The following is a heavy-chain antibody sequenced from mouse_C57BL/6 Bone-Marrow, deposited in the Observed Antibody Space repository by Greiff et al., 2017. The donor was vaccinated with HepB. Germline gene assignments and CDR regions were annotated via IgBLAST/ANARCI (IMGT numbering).Heavy chain of an antibody. CDR1: GFTFSSYA. CDR2: ISDGGSYT. J-gene: IGHJ4*01. Sequence: EVQLVESGGGLVKPGGSLKLSCAASGFTFSSYAMSWVRQTPEKRLEWVATISDGGSYTYYPDNVKGRFTISRDNAKNNLYLQMSHLKSEDTAMYYCARVIYDGDHIFFLYYYAMDYWGQGTSVTVSS. CDR3: ARVIYDGDHIFFLYYYAMDY. V-gene: IGHV5-4*01. D-gene: IGHD2-3*01.